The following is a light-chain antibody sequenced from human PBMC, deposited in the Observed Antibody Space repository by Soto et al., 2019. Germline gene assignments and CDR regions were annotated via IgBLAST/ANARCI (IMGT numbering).Light chain of an antibody. CDR1: SSDVGGYNY. V-gene: IGLV2-14*01. Sequence: QSALTQPASVSGSPGRSITISCTGTSSDVGGYNYVSWYQQHPGKAPKLMIYEVSNRPSGVSNRFSGSRSGNTASLTIFGLQAEDEADYYCNSHTSSSTRPYGFGTGTKVTVL. J-gene: IGLJ1*01. CDR2: EVS. CDR3: NSHTSSSTRPYG.